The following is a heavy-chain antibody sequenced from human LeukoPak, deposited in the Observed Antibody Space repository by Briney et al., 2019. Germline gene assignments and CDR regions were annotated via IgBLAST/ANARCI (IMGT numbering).Heavy chain of an antibody. CDR3: ASVSDSSSWYSDY. D-gene: IGHD6-13*01. V-gene: IGHV3-21*01. CDR1: ESTFISNS. CDR2: ISSSSSYI. Sequence: PGDPLRLSVEPFESTFISNSWNWFGRPPGKGLEWSQSISSSSSYIYYADSVKGRFTISRDNAKNSLYLQMNSLRAEDTAVYYCASVSDSSSWYSDYWGQGTLVTVSS. J-gene: IGHJ4*02.